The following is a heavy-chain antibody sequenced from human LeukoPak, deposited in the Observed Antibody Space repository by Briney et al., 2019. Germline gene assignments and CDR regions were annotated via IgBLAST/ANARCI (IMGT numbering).Heavy chain of an antibody. D-gene: IGHD6-19*01. J-gene: IGHJ4*02. CDR3: AKGSLAVAADY. CDR1: GFTFSSYG. V-gene: IGHV3-30*18. CDR2: ISYDGSNK. Sequence: GGSLRLSCAASGFTFSSYGMHWVRQAPGKGLEWVAVISYDGSNKYYADSVKGRFTISRDNSKNTLYLQMNSLRAEDTAVYYCAKGSLAVAADYWGQGTPVTVSS.